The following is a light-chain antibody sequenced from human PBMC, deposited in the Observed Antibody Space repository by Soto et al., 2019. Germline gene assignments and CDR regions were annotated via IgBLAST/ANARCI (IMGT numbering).Light chain of an antibody. Sequence: QSALTQPASVSGSPGQSIAISCTGTTSDVGGYNPVSWYQQHPGKAPKLMIYEVSDRPSGVHNRFSGSKSGSTASQTISGRQAEDEADYYCSSYTSSRAWVFGGGTKVTVL. CDR2: EVS. V-gene: IGLV2-14*01. CDR1: TSDVGGYNP. CDR3: SSYTSSRAWV. J-gene: IGLJ3*02.